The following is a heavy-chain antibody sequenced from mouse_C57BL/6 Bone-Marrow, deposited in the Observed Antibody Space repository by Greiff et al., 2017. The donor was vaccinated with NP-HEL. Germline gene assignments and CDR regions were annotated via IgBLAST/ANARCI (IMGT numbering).Heavy chain of an antibody. D-gene: IGHD1-3*01. CDR2: IYPGDGDT. V-gene: IGHV1-82*01. CDR3: ARLYSLPFAY. Sequence: VNVVESGPELVKPGASVKISCKASGYAFSSSWMNWVKQRPGKGLEWIGRIYPGDGDTNYNGKFKGKATLTADKSSSTAYMQLSSLTSEDSAVYFCARLYSLPFAYWGQGTLVTVSA. J-gene: IGHJ3*01. CDR1: GYAFSSSW.